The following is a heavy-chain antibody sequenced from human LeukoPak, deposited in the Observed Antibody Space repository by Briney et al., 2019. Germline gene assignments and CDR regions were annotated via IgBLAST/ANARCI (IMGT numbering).Heavy chain of an antibody. D-gene: IGHD3-10*02. CDR1: GFTFSSYN. J-gene: IGHJ6*04. V-gene: IGHV3-48*04. CDR3: AELGITMIGGV. CDR2: ISSSGSTI. Sequence: GGSLRLSCAASGFTFSSYNMNWVRQAPGKGLEWVSYISSSGSTIYYADSVKGRFTISRDNAKNSLYLQMNSLRAEGTAVYYCAELGITMIGGVWGKGTTVTISS.